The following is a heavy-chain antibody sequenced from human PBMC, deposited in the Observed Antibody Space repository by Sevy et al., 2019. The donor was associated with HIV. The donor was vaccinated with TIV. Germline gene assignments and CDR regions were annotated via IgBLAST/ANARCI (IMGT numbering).Heavy chain of an antibody. CDR1: GFMFSTYS. J-gene: IGHJ4*02. D-gene: IGHD6-6*01. CDR2: VSSSSTYI. Sequence: GGSLRLSCAASGFMFSTYSMNWVRQAPGKGLEWVSSVSSSSTYIYYADSVKGRFTISRDNAKNSLYLQMNSLRAEDTAVYYCARDLREYSSSSKYYFDYWGQGILVTVSS. CDR3: ARDLREYSSSSKYYFDY. V-gene: IGHV3-21*01.